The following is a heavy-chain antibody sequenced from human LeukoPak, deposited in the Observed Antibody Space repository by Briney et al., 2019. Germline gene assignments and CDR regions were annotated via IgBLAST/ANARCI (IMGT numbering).Heavy chain of an antibody. J-gene: IGHJ4*02. D-gene: IGHD2/OR15-2a*01. Sequence: PGGSLRLSCGVSGITLSNYGMSWVHQAPGKGLEWVAGISDSGGRTNYADSVKGRFTISRDSPKNTLYLQMNSLRVEDTAVYYCAKQVSCDTTTCYSGMPPDYWGQGTLVTVSS. CDR3: AKQVSCDTTTCYSGMPPDY. CDR2: ISDSGGRT. V-gene: IGHV3-23*01. CDR1: GITLSNYG.